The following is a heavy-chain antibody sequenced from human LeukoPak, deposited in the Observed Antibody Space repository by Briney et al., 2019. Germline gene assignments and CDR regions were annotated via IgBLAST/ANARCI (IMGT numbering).Heavy chain of an antibody. CDR2: IHYAGST. Sequence: PSETLSLTCTVSGGSINSYYWSWIRQPPGKGLECIGYIHYAGSTYYNPSLKSRVTISVDTSKNQFSLKLSSVTAADTAVYYCARHEGGGYCSSTSCQDYYFDYWGQGTLVTVSS. CDR1: GGSINSYY. J-gene: IGHJ4*02. D-gene: IGHD2-2*01. V-gene: IGHV4-59*08. CDR3: ARHEGGGYCSSTSCQDYYFDY.